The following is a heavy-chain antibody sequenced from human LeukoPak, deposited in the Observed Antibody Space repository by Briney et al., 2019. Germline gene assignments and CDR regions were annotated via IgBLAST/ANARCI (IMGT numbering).Heavy chain of an antibody. V-gene: IGHV4-4*09. CDR2: IYTSGGT. CDR3: ASTQGISRGANYMDV. Sequence: PSETLSLTCTVSGGSISSYYWSWIRQPPGKGLEWIGYIYTSGGTNYSPSLKSRVTISVDTSKKQFSLKLRSVTAADTAVYYCASTQGISRGANYMDVWGKGTTVTVSS. CDR1: GGSISSYY. D-gene: IGHD1-26*01. J-gene: IGHJ6*03.